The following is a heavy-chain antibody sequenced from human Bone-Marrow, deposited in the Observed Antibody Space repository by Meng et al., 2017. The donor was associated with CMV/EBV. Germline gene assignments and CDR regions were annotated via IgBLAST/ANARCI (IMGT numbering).Heavy chain of an antibody. CDR2: MNPNSGNT. CDR1: GGTFSSYA. V-gene: IGHV1-8*03. J-gene: IGHJ5*02. CDR3: AGEKVINWFDP. D-gene: IGHD2-21*01. Sequence: ASVKVSCKASGGTFSSYAISWVRQATGQGLEWMGWMNPNSGNTGYAQKFQGRVTITTDESTSTAYMELSSLRSEDTAVYYCAGEKVINWFDPWGQGTLVTVSS.